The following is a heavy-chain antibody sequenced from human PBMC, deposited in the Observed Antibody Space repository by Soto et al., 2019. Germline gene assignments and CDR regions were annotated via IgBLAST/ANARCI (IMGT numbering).Heavy chain of an antibody. CDR2: ISYDGSNK. J-gene: IGHJ6*02. CDR3: VKDQGYYYYGMDV. Sequence: GGSLRLSCAASGFTFSSYGMHWVRQAPGKGLEWVAVISYDGSNKYYADSVKGRFTISRDNSKNTLYLQMNSLRAEDTAVYYCVKDQGYYYYGMDVWGQGTTVTVSS. V-gene: IGHV3-30*18. CDR1: GFTFSSYG.